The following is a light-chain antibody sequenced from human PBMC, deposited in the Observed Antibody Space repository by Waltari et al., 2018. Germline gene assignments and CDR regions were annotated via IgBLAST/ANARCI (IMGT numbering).Light chain of an antibody. Sequence: EIVMTQSPATLSVSLGERATPPCRASQSISSNLAWYQQKPGQAPRLLIFGASPRATGIPTRFSGSGSGTEFTLTISSLQSEDFAIYYCQQYNNWLWTFGQGTEVEIK. CDR1: QSISSN. CDR2: GAS. J-gene: IGKJ1*01. V-gene: IGKV3-15*01. CDR3: QQYNNWLWT.